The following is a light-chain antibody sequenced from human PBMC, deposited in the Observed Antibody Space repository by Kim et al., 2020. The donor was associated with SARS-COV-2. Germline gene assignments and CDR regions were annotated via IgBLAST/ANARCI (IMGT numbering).Light chain of an antibody. J-gene: IGLJ1*01. V-gene: IGLV3-21*04. Sequence: VSVCRGKAARMTCGGKNSGIKSVHWYQQKPGQAPVLVIYYVSDRPSGIPERFSGSNSGNTATLTISRVEAGDEADYYCQVWDSSSVFGTGTKVTVL. CDR3: QVWDSSSV. CDR2: YVS. CDR1: NSGIKS.